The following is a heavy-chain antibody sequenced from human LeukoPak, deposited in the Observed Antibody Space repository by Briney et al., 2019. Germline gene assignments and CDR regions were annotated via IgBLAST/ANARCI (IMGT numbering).Heavy chain of an antibody. D-gene: IGHD3-10*01. CDR3: ASLIRFGELCVY. CDR2: ISTSSGTI. J-gene: IGHJ4*02. V-gene: IGHV3-48*04. Sequence: GGSLRLSCAASGFTFSIYSMNWVRQAPGKGLEWVSYISTSSGTIYYADSVKGRFTISRDNAKNSLYLQMNSLRAQDTAVYYCASLIRFGELCVYWGRGTLVTVSS. CDR1: GFTFSIYS.